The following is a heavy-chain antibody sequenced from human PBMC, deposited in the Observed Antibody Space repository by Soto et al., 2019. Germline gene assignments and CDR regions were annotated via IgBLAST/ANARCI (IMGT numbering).Heavy chain of an antibody. CDR3: ARPEYSSSSYGMDV. V-gene: IGHV3-48*02. D-gene: IGHD6-6*01. CDR2: ISSSSSTI. CDR1: GFTLSSYS. J-gene: IGHJ6*02. Sequence: GGALRLSFAASGFTLSSYSMNLVRQAPGKGLEWVSYISSSSSTIYYADSVKGRFTISRDNAKNSLYLQMNSLRDEDTAVYYCARPEYSSSSYGMDVWGQGTTVTVSS.